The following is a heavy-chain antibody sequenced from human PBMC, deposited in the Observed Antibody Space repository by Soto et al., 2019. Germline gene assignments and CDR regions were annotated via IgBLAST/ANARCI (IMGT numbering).Heavy chain of an antibody. D-gene: IGHD6-13*01. J-gene: IGHJ4*02. V-gene: IGHV4-59*01. CDR3: ARVTEQQLDRPYFDY. Sequence: PSETLSLTCTVSGGSISSYYWSWIRQPPGKGLEWIGYIYYSGSTNYNPSLKSRVTISVDTSENQFSLKLSSVTAADTAVYYCARVTEQQLDRPYFDYWGQGTLVT. CDR1: GGSISSYY. CDR2: IYYSGST.